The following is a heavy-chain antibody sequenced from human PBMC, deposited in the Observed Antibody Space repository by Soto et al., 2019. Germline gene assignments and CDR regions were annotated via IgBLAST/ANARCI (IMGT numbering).Heavy chain of an antibody. CDR1: GGSISSGDYY. CDR2: IYYSGST. V-gene: IGHV4-30-4*01. J-gene: IGHJ4*02. CDR3: ARVDCDILTGYSPFDY. Sequence: PSETLSLTCTVSGGSISSGDYYWSWIRQPPGKGLEWIGYIYYSGSTYYNPSLKSRVTISVDTSKNQFSLKLSSVTAADTAVYYCARVDCDILTGYSPFDYWGQGTLVTVS. D-gene: IGHD3-9*01.